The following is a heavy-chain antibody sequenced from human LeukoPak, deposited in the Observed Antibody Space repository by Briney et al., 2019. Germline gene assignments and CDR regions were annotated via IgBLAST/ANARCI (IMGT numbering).Heavy chain of an antibody. J-gene: IGHJ4*02. CDR3: AREIAAAGNKQFDY. Sequence: GGSLRLSCAASGFTFSSYGMHWVRQAPGKGLEWVAVIWYDGSNKYYADSVKGRFTISRDNSKNTLYQQMNSLRAEDTAVYYCAREIAAAGNKQFDYWGQGTLVTVSS. D-gene: IGHD6-13*01. CDR2: IWYDGSNK. CDR1: GFTFSSYG. V-gene: IGHV3-33*01.